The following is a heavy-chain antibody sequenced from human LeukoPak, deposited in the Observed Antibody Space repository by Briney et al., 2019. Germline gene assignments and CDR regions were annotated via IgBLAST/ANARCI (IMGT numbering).Heavy chain of an antibody. Sequence: GASVKVSCKASGGTFSNYAISWVRQAPGQGLEWMGWISAYNGNTNYAQKLQGRVTMTTDTSTSTAYMELRSLRSDDTAVYYCARGKGGTTMPTGAMDVWGKGTTVTISS. CDR3: ARGKGGTTMPTGAMDV. D-gene: IGHD1-1*01. CDR2: ISAYNGNT. V-gene: IGHV1-18*01. J-gene: IGHJ6*03. CDR1: GGTFSNYA.